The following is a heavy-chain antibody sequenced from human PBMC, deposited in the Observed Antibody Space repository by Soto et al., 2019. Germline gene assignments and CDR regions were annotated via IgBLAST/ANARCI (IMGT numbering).Heavy chain of an antibody. D-gene: IGHD6-19*01. V-gene: IGHV1-8*01. CDR3: TRAYTWGVAVAGM. CDR1: GYTFTSFD. CDR2: MNPNSGNT. Sequence: VQLVQSGAEVKKPGASVKVSCKASGYTFTSFDITWVRQATGQGLEWMGWMNPNSGNTGYAQKFQGRVTINRNTSTGTAYRELRRLRSEDTDDYYCTRAYTWGVAVAGMWCQGTLVTVSS. J-gene: IGHJ4*02.